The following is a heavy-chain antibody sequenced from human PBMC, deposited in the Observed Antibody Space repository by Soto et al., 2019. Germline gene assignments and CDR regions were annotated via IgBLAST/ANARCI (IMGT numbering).Heavy chain of an antibody. D-gene: IGHD3-10*01. V-gene: IGHV1-18*01. CDR1: GYMFTSYG. J-gene: IGHJ6*03. CDR3: ARFNGSGTNYYMDV. CDR2: ISVNNGNT. Sequence: QVQLVQSGAELKKPGASAKVSCKASGYMFTSYGISWVRQAPGQGLEWMAWISVNNGNTNYAQKFQGRVTMTTDTSTKTAHMELRSLRYDATAVYYCARFNGSGTNYYMDVWGKGTTVIVSS.